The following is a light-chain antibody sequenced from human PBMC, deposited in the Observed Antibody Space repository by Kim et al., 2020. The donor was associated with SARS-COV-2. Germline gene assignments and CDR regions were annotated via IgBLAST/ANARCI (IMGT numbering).Light chain of an antibody. V-gene: IGKV1-39*01. J-gene: IGKJ3*01. CDR2: AAS. Sequence: DSVEDRVTITCRTSQSISSHLNWYQQKTGRAPKLLISAASTLQGGGPSRFSGSGSETDFTRSISCLQPEDFATYFCQQSYITPVTFGPGTKVDIK. CDR1: QSISSH. CDR3: QQSYITPVT.